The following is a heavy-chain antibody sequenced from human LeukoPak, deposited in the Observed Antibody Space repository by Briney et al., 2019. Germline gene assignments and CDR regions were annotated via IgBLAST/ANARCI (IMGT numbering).Heavy chain of an antibody. J-gene: IGHJ4*02. CDR1: GFTVSSDY. V-gene: IGHV3-53*01. Sequence: PGGPLRLFCAASGFTVSSDYISWVRQATGKGLEWVSVIYSGGSTNYADSVGARFTISRDNSKKTVYLQMTSLRVEDTAVYYCARATLDNWGQGTLVTVSS. CDR3: ARATLDN. CDR2: IYSGGST.